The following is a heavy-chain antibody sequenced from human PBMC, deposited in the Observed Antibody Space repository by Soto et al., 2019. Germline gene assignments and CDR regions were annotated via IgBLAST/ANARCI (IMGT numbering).Heavy chain of an antibody. CDR3: ATKDSNERRHYYYYYGMDF. CDR2: FDPEDGET. V-gene: IGHV1-24*01. D-gene: IGHD1-1*01. J-gene: IGHJ6*01. CDR1: GYTLTELS. Sequence: ASVKVSCKVSGYTLTELSMHWVRQAPGKGLEWMGGFDPEDGETIYAQKFQGRVTMTEDTSTDTAYMELSSLRSEDTAVYYCATKDSNERRHYYYYYGMDFWVKVRTIT.